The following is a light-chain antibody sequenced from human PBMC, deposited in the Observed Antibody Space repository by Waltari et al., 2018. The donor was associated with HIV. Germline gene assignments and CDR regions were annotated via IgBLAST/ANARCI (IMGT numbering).Light chain of an antibody. CDR1: TANIGANF. J-gene: IGLJ2*01. Sequence: QSVLTQPPSASGTPGQKVTISCSGVTANIGANFLFWFQQFPGTAPKLLIYRDNLRHSGVPARFSGSKSGTSASLTISGLRSDDEAHYFCAVLDDTLGGGVFGGGTKLTVL. CDR2: RDN. V-gene: IGLV1-47*01. CDR3: AVLDDTLGGGV.